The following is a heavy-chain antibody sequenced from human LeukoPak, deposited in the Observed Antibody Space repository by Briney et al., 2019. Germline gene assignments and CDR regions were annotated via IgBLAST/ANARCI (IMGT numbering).Heavy chain of an antibody. Sequence: SSETLSLTCAVYGGSFSGYYWSWIRQPPGKGLEWIGEINHSGSTNYNPSLKSRVTISVDTSKNQFSLKLSSVTAADTAVYYCARGVTGIHYWGQGTLVTVYS. J-gene: IGHJ4*02. D-gene: IGHD1-20*01. V-gene: IGHV4-34*01. CDR1: GGSFSGYY. CDR3: ARGVTGIHY. CDR2: INHSGST.